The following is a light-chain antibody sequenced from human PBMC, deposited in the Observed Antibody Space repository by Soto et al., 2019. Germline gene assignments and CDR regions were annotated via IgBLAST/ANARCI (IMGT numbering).Light chain of an antibody. V-gene: IGKV3-20*01. CDR1: QSVTSSY. J-gene: IGKJ1*01. CDR2: DAS. Sequence: EIVLTQSPGTLSLSPGERATLSCRASQSVTSSYLAWYQQKPGQAPRLLIYDASSRATGIPDGFSGGGSGTGFTLSISRLGPEDFAVYYCQQHGDSPPWTFGHGTKVEIK. CDR3: QQHGDSPPWT.